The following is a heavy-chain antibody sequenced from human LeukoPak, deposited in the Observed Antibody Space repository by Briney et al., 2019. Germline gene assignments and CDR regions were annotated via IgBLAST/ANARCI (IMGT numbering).Heavy chain of an antibody. V-gene: IGHV3-64D*06. J-gene: IGHJ4*02. D-gene: IGHD3-10*01. Sequence: GGSLRLSCSASGFTFSTYAMHWVRQAPGKGLEYVSTMTSNGGSTYYADSVKGRFTISRDNSKNTLYLQMSSLRAEDTAVYYCVKPDKCGADYWGQGTLVTVSS. CDR1: GFTFSTYA. CDR2: MTSNGGST. CDR3: VKPDKCGADY.